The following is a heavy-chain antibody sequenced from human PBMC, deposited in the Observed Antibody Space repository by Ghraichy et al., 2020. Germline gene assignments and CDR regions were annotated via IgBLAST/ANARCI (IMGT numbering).Heavy chain of an antibody. V-gene: IGHV4-38-2*02. CDR1: GYSITSGYY. CDR2: FFRSGST. J-gene: IGHJ6*02. Sequence: SETLSLTCTVSGYSITSGYYWGWIRQPPGKGLEWIGSFFRSGSTYYNPSLKGRVTMSVDTSKNQFSLNLSSVTAADTAVYYCAREGGAAAGFYFYYNGMDVWGQGTTVTVSS. D-gene: IGHD6-13*01. CDR3: AREGGAAAGFYFYYNGMDV.